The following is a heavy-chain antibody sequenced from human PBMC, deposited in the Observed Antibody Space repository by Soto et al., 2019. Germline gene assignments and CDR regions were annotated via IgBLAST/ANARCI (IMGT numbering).Heavy chain of an antibody. Sequence: QVQLQQWGAGLLKPSETLSPTCAVYGGSFSGYYWSWIRQPPGKGLEWIGEIMHSGSTNYNPSLKSRVTISVDTSKNQFSLMLSSVTAADTAVYYCARYRGVLGYWSGGSCYSFDYWGQGTLVTVAS. V-gene: IGHV4-34*12. CDR3: ARYRGVLGYWSGGSCYSFDY. D-gene: IGHD2-15*01. CDR2: IMHSGST. CDR1: GGSFSGYY. J-gene: IGHJ4*02.